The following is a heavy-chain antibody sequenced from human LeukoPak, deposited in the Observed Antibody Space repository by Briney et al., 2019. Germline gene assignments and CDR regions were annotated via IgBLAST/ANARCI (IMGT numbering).Heavy chain of an antibody. V-gene: IGHV4-34*01. D-gene: IGHD3-10*01. CDR3: ATHNVYGSGSYYMAWFDP. CDR1: GGSFSGYY. J-gene: IGHJ5*02. Sequence: SETLSLTCAVYGGSFSGYYWSWIRQSPGKGLEWIGEINHSGSTNYNPSLKSRVTISVDTSKNQFSLKLSSVTAADTAVYYCATHNVYGSGSYYMAWFDPWGQGTLVTVSS. CDR2: INHSGST.